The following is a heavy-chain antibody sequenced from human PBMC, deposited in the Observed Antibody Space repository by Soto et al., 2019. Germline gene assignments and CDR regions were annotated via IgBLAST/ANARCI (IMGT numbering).Heavy chain of an antibody. CDR1: RFTFSSYW. Sequence: HPGGSLRLSCADSRFTFSSYWMHWVRQAPGKGLVWVSRIKSDGSSTNYADSVKGRFTISRDNAKNTLYLQMNSLRADDTAVYYCATGYSSSSYYTLGYWGQGTLVTVSS. CDR3: ATGYSSSSYYTLGY. CDR2: IKSDGSST. J-gene: IGHJ4*02. V-gene: IGHV3-74*01. D-gene: IGHD6-13*01.